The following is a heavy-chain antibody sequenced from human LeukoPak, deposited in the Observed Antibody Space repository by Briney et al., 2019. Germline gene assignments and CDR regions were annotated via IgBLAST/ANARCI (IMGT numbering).Heavy chain of an antibody. V-gene: IGHV3-23*01. CDR2: ISGSGGST. J-gene: IGHJ6*03. CDR3: ASDTAMVIYYYYYMDV. CDR1: GFTFSSYA. D-gene: IGHD5-18*01. Sequence: PGGSLRLSCAASGFTFSSYAMSWVRQAPGKGLEWVSGISGSGGSTYYADSVKGRFTISRDNSKNTLYLQMNSLRAEDTAVYYCASDTAMVIYYYYYMDVWGKGTTVTVSS.